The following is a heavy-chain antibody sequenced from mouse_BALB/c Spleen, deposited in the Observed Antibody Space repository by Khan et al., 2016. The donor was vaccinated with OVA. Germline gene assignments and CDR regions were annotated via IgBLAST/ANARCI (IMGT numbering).Heavy chain of an antibody. Sequence: EVQLQESGPGLVNPSQSLSLTCTVTGYSITSNYAWNWIRQFPGNKLEWMGYISYSGSTSYNPSLKSRISNTRDTSKNQFFLQLNSVTTEDTATXCCARENYYGYAMDYWGQGTSVTVSS. CDR3: ARENYYGYAMDY. J-gene: IGHJ4*01. CDR1: GYSITSNYA. V-gene: IGHV3-2*02. CDR2: ISYSGST. D-gene: IGHD1-1*01.